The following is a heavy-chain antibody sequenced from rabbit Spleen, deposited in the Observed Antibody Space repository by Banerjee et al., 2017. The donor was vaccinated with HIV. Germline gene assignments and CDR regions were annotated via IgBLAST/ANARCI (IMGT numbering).Heavy chain of an antibody. CDR3: ARDTGSSFSSYGMDL. V-gene: IGHV1S45*01. D-gene: IGHD8-1*01. J-gene: IGHJ6*01. CDR1: GFSFSSNDY. CDR2: IAGSGSGFT. Sequence: QEQLVESAGGLVKPGASLTLTCTASGFSFSSNDYMCWVRQAPGKGLEWISCIAGSGSGFTYSATWAKGRFTCSKTSSTTVTLQMTSLTVADTATYFCARDTGSSFSSYGMDLWGPGTLVTVS.